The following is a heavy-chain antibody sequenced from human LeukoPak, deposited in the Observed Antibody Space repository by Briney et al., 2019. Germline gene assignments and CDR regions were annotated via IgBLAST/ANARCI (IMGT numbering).Heavy chain of an antibody. CDR2: IYPGDSDT. CDR3: ARHYYGDYEGGFDP. CDR1: GYSFTSYW. Sequence: NPGGSLRLSCKGSGYSFTSYWIGWVRQMPGKGLEWMGIIYPGDSDTRYSPSFQGQVTISADKSISTAYLQWSSLKASDTAMYYCARHYYGDYEGGFDPWGQGTLVTVSS. V-gene: IGHV5-51*01. D-gene: IGHD4-17*01. J-gene: IGHJ5*02.